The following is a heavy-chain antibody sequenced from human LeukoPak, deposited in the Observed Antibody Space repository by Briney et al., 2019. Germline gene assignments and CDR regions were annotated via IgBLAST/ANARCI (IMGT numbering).Heavy chain of an antibody. CDR2: INPNSGGT. Sequence: ASVKVSCKASGYTFTCYYMHWVRQAPGQGLEWMGRINPNSGGTNYAQKFQGRVTMTRDTSISTAYMELSRLRSDDTAVYYCARGYYYDSSGHSFDYWGQGTLVTVSS. J-gene: IGHJ4*02. V-gene: IGHV1-2*06. CDR1: GYTFTCYY. D-gene: IGHD3-22*01. CDR3: ARGYYYDSSGHSFDY.